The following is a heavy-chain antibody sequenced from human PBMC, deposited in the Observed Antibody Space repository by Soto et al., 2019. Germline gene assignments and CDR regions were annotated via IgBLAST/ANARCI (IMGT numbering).Heavy chain of an antibody. CDR2: INPSGGST. D-gene: IGHD3-22*01. V-gene: IGHV1-46*01. CDR1: GYTFTSYY. CDR3: ASHLYDSSGYYPVSAGDY. Sequence: ASVKVSCKASGYTFTSYYMHWVRQAPGQGLEWMGIINPSGGSTSYAQKFQGRVTMTRDTSTSTVYMELSSLRSEDTAVYYCASHLYDSSGYYPVSAGDYWGQGTLVTVSS. J-gene: IGHJ4*02.